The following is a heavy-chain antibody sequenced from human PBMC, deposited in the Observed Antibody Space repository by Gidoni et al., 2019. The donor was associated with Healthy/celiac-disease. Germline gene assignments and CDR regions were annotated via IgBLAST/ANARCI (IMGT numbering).Heavy chain of an antibody. CDR2: INPNRGGT. CDR3: ARAHSGWNYFDY. D-gene: IGHD6-19*01. J-gene: IGHJ4*02. V-gene: IGHV1-2*02. Sequence: QLVQSGAEVKKPGPSVKVSCKASGYTFTVYYMHWVRQAPGQGLEWMGWINPNRGGTNYAQKFQGRVTMTRDTSISTAYMELSRLRADDTAVYYCARAHSGWNYFDYWGQGTLVTVSS. CDR1: GYTFTVYY.